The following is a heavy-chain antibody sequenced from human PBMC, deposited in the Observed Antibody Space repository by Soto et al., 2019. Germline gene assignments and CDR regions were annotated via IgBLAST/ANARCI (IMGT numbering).Heavy chain of an antibody. D-gene: IGHD2-15*01. CDR3: ARVPGGSFYYYYGMDV. V-gene: IGHV1-69*13. J-gene: IGHJ6*02. CDR2: IIPIFGTA. CDR1: GGTFSSYA. Sequence: ASVKVSCKASGGTFSSYAISCVRQAPGQGLEWMGGIIPIFGTANYAQKFQGRVTITADESTSTAYMELSSLRSEDTAVYYCARVPGGSFYYYYGMDVWGQGTTVTVSS.